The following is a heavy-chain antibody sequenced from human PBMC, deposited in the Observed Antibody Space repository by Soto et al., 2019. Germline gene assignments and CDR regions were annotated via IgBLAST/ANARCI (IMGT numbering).Heavy chain of an antibody. CDR1: GGSISSYY. J-gene: IGHJ4*02. V-gene: IGHV4-59*08. CDR3: VRRYGYSFDY. D-gene: IGHD1-1*01. Sequence: SETLSLTCTVSGGSISSYYWSWIRQPPGKGLEWIGYIYYSGSTNYNPSLKSRVTISVDTSKNQFSLKLSSVTAADTAVYYCVRRYGYSFDYWGQGTLVTSPQ. CDR2: IYYSGST.